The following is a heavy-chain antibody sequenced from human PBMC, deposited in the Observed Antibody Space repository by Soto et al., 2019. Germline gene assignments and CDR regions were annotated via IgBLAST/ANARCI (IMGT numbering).Heavy chain of an antibody. V-gene: IGHV4-30-4*01. J-gene: IGHJ3*01. CDR1: GGSISSGDYY. CDR3: ARASTLDMTPFFGAFDF. D-gene: IGHD2-15*01. CDR2: IYYSGST. Sequence: PSETLSLTCTVSGGSISSGDYYWSWIRQPPGKGLEWIGYIYYSGSTYYNPSLKSRVTISVDTSKNQFSLSLSSVTAADTAVYYCARASTLDMTPFFGAFDFWGQGTMVTVSS.